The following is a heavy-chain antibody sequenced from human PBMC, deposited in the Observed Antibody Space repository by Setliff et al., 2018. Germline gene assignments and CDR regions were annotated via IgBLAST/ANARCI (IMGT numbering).Heavy chain of an antibody. J-gene: IGHJ4*02. CDR3: ARPPPPPNYFDIGALDS. CDR2: IIPVLDIT. V-gene: IGHV1-69*02. CDR1: GGPLNSYS. Sequence: ASVKVSCKASGGPLNSYSFSWVRQAPGQGLEWMGRIIPVLDITRYSQKFQGRVTITADKSTGIIYMELTSLRSDDTAVYYCARPPPPPNYFDIGALDSWGQGTLVTVSS. D-gene: IGHD3-22*01.